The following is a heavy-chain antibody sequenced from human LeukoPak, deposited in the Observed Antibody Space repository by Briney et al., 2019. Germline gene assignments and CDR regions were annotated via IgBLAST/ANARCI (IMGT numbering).Heavy chain of an antibody. V-gene: IGHV3-7*01. D-gene: IGHD3-10*01. CDR3: ARAGSHWHSVY. Sequence: GGSLRLSCAASGFTFSGFSMSWVRQSPTKGVEWVAKIKQDGSERYYVDSVKGRFTISRDNAKNSLSLQMTHLTVEDTAVYYCARAGSHWHSVYWGPGTVVTVSS. CDR2: IKQDGSER. J-gene: IGHJ4*02. CDR1: GFTFSGFS.